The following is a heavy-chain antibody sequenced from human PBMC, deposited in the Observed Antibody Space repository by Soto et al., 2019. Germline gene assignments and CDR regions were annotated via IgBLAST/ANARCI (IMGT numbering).Heavy chain of an antibody. CDR2: IKQDGSEK. CDR3: AREGIAVAGTSYYYYYGMDV. D-gene: IGHD6-19*01. CDR1: GFTFTSYG. J-gene: IGHJ6*02. V-gene: IGHV3-7*01. Sequence: GGSLRLSCTASGFTFTSYGMGWVRQAPGKGLQWVANIKQDGSEKYYVDSVKGRFTISRDNAKNSLYLQMNSLRAEDTAVYYCAREGIAVAGTSYYYYYGMDVWGQGTTVTAP.